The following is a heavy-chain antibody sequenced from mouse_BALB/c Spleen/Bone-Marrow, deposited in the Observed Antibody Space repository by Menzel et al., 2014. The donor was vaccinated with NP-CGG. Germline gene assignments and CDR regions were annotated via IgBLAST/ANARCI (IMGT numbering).Heavy chain of an antibody. J-gene: IGHJ2*01. D-gene: IGHD1-1*01. V-gene: IGHV1-4*01. Sequence: QVQLQQSGAELARPGASVKMSCKASGYTFTSYTMHWIKQRPGQGLEWIGYIYPTTGYTNYNQTFKDKASMTADKSSSTAYMQLSSLTSEDSAVYYCARGVNYNYAYFDYWGQGTTLTVSS. CDR1: GYTFTSYT. CDR2: IYPTTGYT. CDR3: ARGVNYNYAYFDY.